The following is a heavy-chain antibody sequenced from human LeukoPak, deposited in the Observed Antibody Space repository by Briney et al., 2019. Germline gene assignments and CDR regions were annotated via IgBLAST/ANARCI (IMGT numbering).Heavy chain of an antibody. CDR1: GGSISIYY. D-gene: IGHD1-26*01. V-gene: IGHV4-59*01. CDR3: VRDRELTY. J-gene: IGHJ4*02. Sequence: AETLSLTCTVSGGSISIYYWSWIRQPPGKGLEWIGYIYNSGSTDYNPSLRSRVTISVDTSKNQFSLKLNSVTAADTAVYYCVRDRELTYWSQGTLVTVSS. CDR2: IYNSGST.